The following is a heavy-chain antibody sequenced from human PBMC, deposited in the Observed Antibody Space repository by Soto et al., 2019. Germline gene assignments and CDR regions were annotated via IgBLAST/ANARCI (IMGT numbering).Heavy chain of an antibody. CDR1: GFTVSSNY. J-gene: IGHJ4*02. CDR3: ALDSSGWRNSDY. CDR2: IYSGGST. Sequence: PGGSLRLSCAASGFTVSSNYMSWVRQAPGKGLEWVSVIYSGGSTYYADSVKGRFTISRDNSKNTLYLQMNSLRAEDTAVYYCALDSSGWRNSDYWGQGTLVTVSS. V-gene: IGHV3-66*01. D-gene: IGHD6-19*01.